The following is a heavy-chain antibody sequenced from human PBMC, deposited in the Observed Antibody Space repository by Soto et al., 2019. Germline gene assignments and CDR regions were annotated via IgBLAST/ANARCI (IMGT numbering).Heavy chain of an antibody. CDR1: GGSISSSSYY. CDR3: ARLGYCSSTSCYVMDY. V-gene: IGHV4-39*01. Sequence: SETLSLTCTVSGGSISSSSYYWGWIRQPPGKGLEWIGSIYYSGSTYYNPSLKSRVTISVDTSKNQFSLKLSSVTAADTAVYYCARLGYCSSTSCYVMDYWGQGTLVTVSS. D-gene: IGHD2-2*01. CDR2: IYYSGST. J-gene: IGHJ4*02.